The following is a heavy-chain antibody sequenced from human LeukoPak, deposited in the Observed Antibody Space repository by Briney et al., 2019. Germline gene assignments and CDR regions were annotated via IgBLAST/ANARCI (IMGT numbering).Heavy chain of an antibody. Sequence: ASVKVSCKASGYTFTSYDINWVRQATGQGLEWMGWMNPNSGNTGYAQKFQGRVTMTRNTSISTAYMELSSLRSEDTAVYYCARGPTAAARRYWFDPWGQGTLVTVSS. V-gene: IGHV1-8*01. J-gene: IGHJ5*02. D-gene: IGHD6-13*01. CDR1: GYTFTSYD. CDR2: MNPNSGNT. CDR3: ARGPTAAARRYWFDP.